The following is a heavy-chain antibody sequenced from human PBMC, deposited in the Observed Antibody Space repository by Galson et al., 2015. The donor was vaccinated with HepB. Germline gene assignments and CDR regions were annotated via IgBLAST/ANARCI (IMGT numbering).Heavy chain of an antibody. CDR2: IIPIFGTA. Sequence: SVKVSCKASGGTFSSYAISWVRQAPGQGLEWMGGIIPIFGTANYAQKFQGRVTITADESTSTAYMELSSLRSEDTAVYYCARDYYDSSGYPEALDCWGQGTLVTVSS. V-gene: IGHV1-69*13. CDR3: ARDYYDSSGYPEALDC. D-gene: IGHD3-22*01. J-gene: IGHJ4*02. CDR1: GGTFSSYA.